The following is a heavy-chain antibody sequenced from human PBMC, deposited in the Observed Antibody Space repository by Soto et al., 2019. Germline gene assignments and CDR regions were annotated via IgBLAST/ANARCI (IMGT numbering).Heavy chain of an antibody. Sequence: SVKVSCKASGGTFSSYAISWVRQAPGQGLEWMGGIIPIFGTANYAQKFQGRVAITADESTSTAYMELSSLRSEDTAVYYCARARLKARDAFDIWGQGTMVTVSS. CDR1: GGTFSSYA. CDR3: ARARLKARDAFDI. CDR2: IIPIFGTA. D-gene: IGHD6-19*01. V-gene: IGHV1-69*13. J-gene: IGHJ3*02.